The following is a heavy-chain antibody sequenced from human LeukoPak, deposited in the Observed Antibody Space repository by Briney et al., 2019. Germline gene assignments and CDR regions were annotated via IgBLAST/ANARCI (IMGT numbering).Heavy chain of an antibody. D-gene: IGHD3-10*01. V-gene: IGHV3-7*05. CDR3: ARASGAYFDY. CDR2: IKQDGSEK. CDR1: GFTVSNNY. J-gene: IGHJ4*02. Sequence: PGGSLRLPCAVSGFTVSNNYMSWVRQAPGKGLEWVANIKQDGSEKYYVDSVKGRFTISRDNAKNSLYLQMNSLRAEDTAVCYCARASGAYFDYWGQGTLVTVSS.